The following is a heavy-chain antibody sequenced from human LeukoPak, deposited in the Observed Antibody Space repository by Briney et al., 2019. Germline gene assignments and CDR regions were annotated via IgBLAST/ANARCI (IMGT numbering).Heavy chain of an antibody. V-gene: IGHV3-73*01. CDR1: GFTFSGSA. J-gene: IGHJ3*02. Sequence: TGGSLRLSCAASGFTFSGSAMHWVRQASGKGLEWVGRIRSKVNSYATAYAASVKGRFTISRDDSKNTAYLQMNSLKTEDTAVYYCTRRWELLRSADDAFDIWGQGTMVTASS. CDR2: IRSKVNSYAT. D-gene: IGHD1-26*01. CDR3: TRRWELLRSADDAFDI.